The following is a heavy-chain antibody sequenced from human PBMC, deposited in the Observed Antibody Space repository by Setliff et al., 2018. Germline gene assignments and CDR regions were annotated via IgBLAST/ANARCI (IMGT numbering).Heavy chain of an antibody. CDR2: IYPADSDT. V-gene: IGHV5-51*01. J-gene: IGHJ5*01. CDR1: GYRFTSQW. D-gene: IGHD5-18*01. Sequence: GESLQISCKASGYRFTSQWIAWVRQTPGRGLEWMGIIYPADSDTTYSPSFQGQVTISVDKSLSTAYLQWSSLKASDSGKYYCARRGYGGYIYGSFDSWGQGTLVTVSS. CDR3: ARRGYGGYIYGSFDS.